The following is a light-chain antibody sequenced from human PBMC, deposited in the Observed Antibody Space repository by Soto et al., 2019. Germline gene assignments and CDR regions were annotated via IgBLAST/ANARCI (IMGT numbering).Light chain of an antibody. J-gene: IGLJ3*02. Sequence: QSVLTQPRSVSGSPGQSVTISCTGTSSDVGAYNYVSWYQQHPGKAPKLIIYDVSKRPSGVPDRFSGSKSGNTASLTISGLQADDEADYYCCSYAGSYTLGVFGGGTQLPVL. CDR2: DVS. V-gene: IGLV2-11*01. CDR1: SSDVGAYNY. CDR3: CSYAGSYTLGV.